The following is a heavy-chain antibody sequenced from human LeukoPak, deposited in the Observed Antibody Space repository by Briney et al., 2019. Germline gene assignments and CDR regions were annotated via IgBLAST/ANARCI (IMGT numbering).Heavy chain of an antibody. Sequence: GGSLRLSCAASGFTFDDYAMHWVRQAPGKGLEWVSGISWNSGSIGYADSVKGRFTSSRDNAKNYLYLQMKGLRAEDMALYYCAKEAAVAGQYYYYYYMDVWGKGTTVTVSS. D-gene: IGHD6-19*01. V-gene: IGHV3-9*03. CDR2: ISWNSGSI. CDR1: GFTFDDYA. J-gene: IGHJ6*03. CDR3: AKEAAVAGQYYYYYYMDV.